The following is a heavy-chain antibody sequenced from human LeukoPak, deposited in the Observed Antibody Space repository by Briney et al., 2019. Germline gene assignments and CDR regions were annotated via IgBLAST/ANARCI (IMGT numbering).Heavy chain of an antibody. CDR2: IYYSGST. CDR3: AREGGMREHYFEY. Sequence: SETLSLTCTVSGGSISSYYWSWIRQPPGKGLEWIGYIYYSGSTNYNPSLKSRVTISVDTSKNQFSLKLSSVTAADTAVYYCAREGGMREHYFEYWGQGTLVTVSS. J-gene: IGHJ4*02. CDR1: GGSISSYY. D-gene: IGHD1-26*01. V-gene: IGHV4-59*01.